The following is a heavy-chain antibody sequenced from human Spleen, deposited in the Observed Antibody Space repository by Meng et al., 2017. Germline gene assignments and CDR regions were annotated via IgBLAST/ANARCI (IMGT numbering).Heavy chain of an antibody. CDR1: GYTFTAYW. J-gene: IGHJ4*02. CDR3: ARDEDISAAGKLFGDY. D-gene: IGHD6-25*01. CDR2: IDPRSGDT. Sequence: ASVKVSCKPSGYTFTAYWLHWVRQAPGQGLDWIGRIDPRSGDTHYAQKFQARVTMTGDTSISTAYMELSGLRSDDTAMYYCARDEDISAAGKLFGDYWGQGTLVTVSS. V-gene: IGHV1-2*06.